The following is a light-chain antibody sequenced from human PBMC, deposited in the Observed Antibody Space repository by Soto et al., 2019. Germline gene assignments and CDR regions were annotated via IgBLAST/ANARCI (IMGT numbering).Light chain of an antibody. CDR3: QQVNSYPWT. CDR2: AGS. V-gene: IGKV1-9*01. Sequence: DIQLTQSPSFLSASVGDRVTITCRASQGISSYLAWYQQKPGKAPKLLIYAGSTLQSGVPSRFSGSGSGTEFTLTISSLQPEDFATYYCQQVNSYPWTFGQGTKVEIK. CDR1: QGISSY. J-gene: IGKJ1*01.